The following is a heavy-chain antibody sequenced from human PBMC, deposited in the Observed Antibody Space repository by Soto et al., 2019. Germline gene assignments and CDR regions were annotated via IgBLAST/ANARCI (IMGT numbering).Heavy chain of an antibody. J-gene: IGHJ4*02. CDR3: AKDPYGDLFNYFDY. D-gene: IGHD4-17*01. V-gene: IGHV3-23*01. Sequence: GGSLRLSCAASGFTFSSYAMSWVRQAPGKGLEWVSAISGSGGSTYYTDSVKGRFTISRDNSKNTLYLQMNSLRAEDTAVYYCAKDPYGDLFNYFDYWGQGTLVTVSS. CDR1: GFTFSSYA. CDR2: ISGSGGST.